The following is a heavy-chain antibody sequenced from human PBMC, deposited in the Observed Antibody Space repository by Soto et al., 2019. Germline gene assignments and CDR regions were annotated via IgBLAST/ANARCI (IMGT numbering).Heavy chain of an antibody. V-gene: IGHV3-21*01. J-gene: IGHJ4*02. CDR1: GFTFSSYS. Sequence: GGSLRLSCAASGFTFSSYSMNWVRQAPGKGLEWVSSISGNSNYMYYADSVKGRFTISRDNAKNSLYLQMNSLRAEDTAVYYCAREMIGSGSYDYWGQGILVTVSS. CDR3: AREMIGSGSYDY. CDR2: ISGNSNYM. D-gene: IGHD3-10*01.